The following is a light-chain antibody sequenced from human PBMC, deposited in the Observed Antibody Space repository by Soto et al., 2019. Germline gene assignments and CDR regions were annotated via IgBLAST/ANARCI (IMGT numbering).Light chain of an antibody. J-gene: IGLJ3*02. CDR2: SNN. Sequence: QSVLTQPPSASGTPGQRVTISCSGSSSNIGSNSVNWYQQFPGTAPKLLIYSNNQRPSGVPDRFSGSKSGTSASLAISGLQSDDEADYYCAAWDDSLNGRVFGGGTKVTVL. CDR1: SSNIGSNS. V-gene: IGLV1-44*01. CDR3: AAWDDSLNGRV.